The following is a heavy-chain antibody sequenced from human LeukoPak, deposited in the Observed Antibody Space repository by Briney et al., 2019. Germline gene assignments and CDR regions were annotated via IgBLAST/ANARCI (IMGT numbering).Heavy chain of an antibody. CDR1: GLTFSDNW. V-gene: IGHV3-74*01. CDR2: IEGDGTGT. Sequence: GGSLRLSCAASGLTFSDNWMHWVRQAPGKGLVWVSRIEGDGTGTVYADSVKGRFTIPRDNAKNTLYLQMNSLRAEDTAVYYCTRDYYYRMDVWGKGTTVTVSS. J-gene: IGHJ6*04. CDR3: TRDYYYRMDV.